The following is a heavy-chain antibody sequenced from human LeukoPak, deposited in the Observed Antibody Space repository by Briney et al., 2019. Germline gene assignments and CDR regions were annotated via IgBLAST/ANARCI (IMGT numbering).Heavy chain of an antibody. CDR3: ARDWGRGTSGSGWYNWFDP. V-gene: IGHV3-21*06. CDR1: GFTFSRYW. J-gene: IGHJ5*02. CDR2: IGWNSGDI. Sequence: GGSLRLSCAASGFTFSRYWMNWVRQAPGKGLEWVSHIGWNSGDIVYADSVKGRFTTSRDNSKSTVYLQMNSLRVEDTAIYYCARDWGRGTSGSGWYNWFDPWGQGTLVTVSS. D-gene: IGHD6-19*01.